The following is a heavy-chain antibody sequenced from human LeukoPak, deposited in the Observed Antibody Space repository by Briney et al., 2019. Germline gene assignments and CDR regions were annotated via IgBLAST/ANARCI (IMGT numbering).Heavy chain of an antibody. J-gene: IGHJ3*02. CDR3: ARVALIFGVVTGAFDI. CDR2: INHSGST. CDR1: GGSFSGYY. D-gene: IGHD3-3*01. Sequence: SETLSLTCAVYGGSFSGYYWSWIRQPPGKGLEWIGEINHSGSTNYNPSLKSRVTISVDTSKNQFSLRLISVTAAHTAVYYCARVALIFGVVTGAFDIWGQGTMVTVSS. V-gene: IGHV4-34*01.